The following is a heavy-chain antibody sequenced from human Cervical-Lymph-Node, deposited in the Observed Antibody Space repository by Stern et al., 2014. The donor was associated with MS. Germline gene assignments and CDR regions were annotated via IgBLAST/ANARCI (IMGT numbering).Heavy chain of an antibody. V-gene: IGHV3-9*01. J-gene: IGHJ6*02. CDR3: VKDMRAAPLNELRGNRYGMDA. CDR1: GFTFDDYA. CDR2: LTWNGNKI. D-gene: IGHD3-10*01. Sequence: EVQLVESGGGLVQPGRSLRLSCAGSGFTFDDYAMHWVRQAPGKGLEWGAGLTWNGNKIDYAVSVKGRFTISRDNTKNSLYLQMNSLRAEDTALYYCVKDMRAAPLNELRGNRYGMDAWGQGTTVTVSS.